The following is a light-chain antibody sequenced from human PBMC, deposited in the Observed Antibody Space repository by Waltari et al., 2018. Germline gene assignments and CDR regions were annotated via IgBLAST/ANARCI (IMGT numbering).Light chain of an antibody. CDR3: SSYTSSSTNV. CDR1: SSDVGGYNY. V-gene: IGLV2-14*03. CDR2: DVS. J-gene: IGLJ6*01. Sequence: QSALTQPASVSGSPGQSITISSTGTSSDVGGYNYVSWYQQHPGKAPKLMIYDVSNRPAGVPNRFSGSKSGNTASLTISGLQAEDEADYYCSSYTSSSTNVFGSGTKVTVL.